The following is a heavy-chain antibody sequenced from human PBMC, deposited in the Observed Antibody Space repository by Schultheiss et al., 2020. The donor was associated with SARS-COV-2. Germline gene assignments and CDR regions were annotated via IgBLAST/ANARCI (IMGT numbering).Heavy chain of an antibody. CDR1: GFTFSSYA. J-gene: IGHJ5*02. V-gene: IGHV3-48*03. D-gene: IGHD6-19*01. CDR2: ISSSGSTI. Sequence: GGSLRLSCAASGFTFSSYAMSWVRQAPGKGLEWVSYISSSGSTIYYADSVKGRFTISRDNAKNSLYLQMNSLRAEDTAVYYCARVRVSSGGFDPWGQGTLVTVSS. CDR3: ARVRVSSGGFDP.